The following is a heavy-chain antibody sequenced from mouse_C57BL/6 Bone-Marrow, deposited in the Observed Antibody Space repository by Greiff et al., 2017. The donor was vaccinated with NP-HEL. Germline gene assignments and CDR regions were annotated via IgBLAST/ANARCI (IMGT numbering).Heavy chain of an antibody. D-gene: IGHD1-1*01. CDR3: ARTLLIYYYFDY. V-gene: IGHV1-59*01. CDR2: IDPSDSYT. Sequence: QVQLQQPGAELVRPGTSVKLSCKASGYTFTSYWMHWVKQRPGQGLEWIGVIDPSDSYTNYNQKFKGKATVTVDTSSSTSYMQLSSLTSEDSAVYYCARTLLIYYYFDYWGQGTTLTVSS. J-gene: IGHJ2*01. CDR1: GYTFTSYW.